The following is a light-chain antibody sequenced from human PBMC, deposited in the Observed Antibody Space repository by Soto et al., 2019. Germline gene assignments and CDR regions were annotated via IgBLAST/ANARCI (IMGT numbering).Light chain of an antibody. CDR1: QSISSW. CDR3: QQYNSYSPLT. V-gene: IGKV1-5*01. CDR2: DAS. Sequence: DIQMTQSPSTLSASVGDRVTITCRASQSISSWLAWYQQKPGKAPKLLIYDASSLESGVPSRFSGSESGTEFTLTISSLQSDDFATYYCQQYNSYSPLTFGGGTKVDIK. J-gene: IGKJ4*01.